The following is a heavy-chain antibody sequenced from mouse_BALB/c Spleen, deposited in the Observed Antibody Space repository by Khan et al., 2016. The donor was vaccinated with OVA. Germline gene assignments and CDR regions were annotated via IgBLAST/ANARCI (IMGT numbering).Heavy chain of an antibody. V-gene: IGHV5-6-5*01. CDR2: ISTGDTT. Sequence: EVELVESGGGLVKPGGSLKVSCAASGFTFSNYAMSWVRQTPEKRLEWVASISTGDTTYSPDSVKGRFTISRDNARNILYLQMSSLRSDDTAMYYCARDYGFVYWGQGTLVTVSA. D-gene: IGHD1-1*01. J-gene: IGHJ3*01. CDR1: GFTFSNYA. CDR3: ARDYGFVY.